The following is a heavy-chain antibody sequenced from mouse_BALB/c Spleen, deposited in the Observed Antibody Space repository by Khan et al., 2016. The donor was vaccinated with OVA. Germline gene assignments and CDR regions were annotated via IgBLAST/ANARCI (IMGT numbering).Heavy chain of an antibody. CDR1: GFSLSRYN. J-gene: IGHJ4*01. CDR3: ARAYYRYDGYYAMDY. Sequence: VQLVESGPGLVAPSQSLSITCTVSGFSLSRYNLHWVRQPPGKGLEWLGMIWGGGGTDYTSTLKSRLNISKDNSKSQVVLKMNSLQTDDTAMYYCARAYYRYDGYYAMDYGGQGTSVTVSS. V-gene: IGHV2-6-4*01. D-gene: IGHD2-14*01. CDR2: IWGGGGT.